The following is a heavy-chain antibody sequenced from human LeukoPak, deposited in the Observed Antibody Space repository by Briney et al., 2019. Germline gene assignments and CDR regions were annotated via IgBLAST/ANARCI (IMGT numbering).Heavy chain of an antibody. D-gene: IGHD2-21*02. Sequence: SETLSLTCTVSGGSISSYFWSWIRQPPGKGLEWIGYIYYSGSTNYNPSLKSRVTISVDTSKNPFSLKLRSVTAADTALYYCARGRPYCGGDCYPVDHWGQGTLVTVSS. V-gene: IGHV4-59*01. CDR1: GGSISSYF. CDR2: IYYSGST. CDR3: ARGRPYCGGDCYPVDH. J-gene: IGHJ4*02.